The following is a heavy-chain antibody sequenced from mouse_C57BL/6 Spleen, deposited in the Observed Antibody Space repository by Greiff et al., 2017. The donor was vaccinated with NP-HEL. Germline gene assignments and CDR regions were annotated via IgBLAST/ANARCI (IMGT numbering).Heavy chain of an antibody. V-gene: IGHV5-4*01. Sequence: DVMLVESGGGLVKPGGSLKLSCAASGFTFSSYAMSWVRQTPEKRLEWVGTISDGGGYTYSADNVKGRFTISRDNAKNNLYLQMSQLKSEDTAMYYCATDGHYAMDYWGQGTSVTVSS. J-gene: IGHJ4*01. CDR2: ISDGGGYT. CDR3: ATDGHYAMDY. CDR1: GFTFSSYA.